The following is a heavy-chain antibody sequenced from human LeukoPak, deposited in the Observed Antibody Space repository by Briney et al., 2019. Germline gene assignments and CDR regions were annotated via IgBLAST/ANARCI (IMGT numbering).Heavy chain of an antibody. Sequence: ASVKVSCKASGYTFTSYGISWVRQAPGQGLEWMGWISAYNGNTNYAQKLQGRVTMTTDTSTSTAYMELRSLRSDDTAVYYCGVELGGGFQYYYWGQGTLVTVSS. CDR3: GVELGGGFQYYY. J-gene: IGHJ4*02. CDR1: GYTFTSYG. D-gene: IGHD3-16*01. CDR2: ISAYNGNT. V-gene: IGHV1-18*04.